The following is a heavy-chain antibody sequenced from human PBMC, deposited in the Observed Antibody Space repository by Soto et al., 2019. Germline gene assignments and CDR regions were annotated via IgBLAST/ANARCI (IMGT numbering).Heavy chain of an antibody. CDR3: ARDYNSGWYYFDY. D-gene: IGHD6-19*01. V-gene: IGHV1-18*01. J-gene: IGHJ4*02. CDR2: ISAYNGNI. Sequence: QIQLVQSGDEVKKPGASVKVSCKASGYTFTSYGITWVRQAPGQGLEWMGWISAYNGNINYVEKFQGRVTLTTDTFTRTAYMELRSLRSAATAVYYCARDYNSGWYYFDYWGQGTMVTVSS. CDR1: GYTFTSYG.